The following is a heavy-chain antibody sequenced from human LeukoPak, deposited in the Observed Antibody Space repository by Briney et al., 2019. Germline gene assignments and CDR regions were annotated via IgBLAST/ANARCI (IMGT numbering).Heavy chain of an antibody. CDR3: AKWKYSNSGIDDY. CDR1: GFTFSSYA. Sequence: GGSLRLSCPASGFTFSSYAMSWVRQVPGKGLEWVSVISGSGDNTYYADSVKGRFTISRDNSKNMLYLQMNSLRAEETAVYYCAKWKYSNSGIDDYWGQGTLVTVSS. V-gene: IGHV3-23*01. J-gene: IGHJ4*02. CDR2: ISGSGDNT. D-gene: IGHD6-6*01.